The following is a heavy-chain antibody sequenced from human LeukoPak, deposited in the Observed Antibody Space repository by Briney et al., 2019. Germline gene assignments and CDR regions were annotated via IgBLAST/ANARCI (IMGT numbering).Heavy chain of an antibody. D-gene: IGHD6-13*01. CDR1: GFSVSSNH. CDR2: IYSGGNT. J-gene: IGHJ4*02. Sequence: GGSLRPSCAASGFSVSSNHMSWVRQAPGKGLEWVSVIYSGGNTHYADSVKGRFTISRDNSKNTLYLQMNSLRAEDTAVYYCARGIAAAGIVGVFDYWGQGTLVTVSS. V-gene: IGHV3-66*01. CDR3: ARGIAAAGIVGVFDY.